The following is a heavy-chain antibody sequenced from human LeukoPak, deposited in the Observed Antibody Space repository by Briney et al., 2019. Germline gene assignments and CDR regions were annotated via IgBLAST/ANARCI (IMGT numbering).Heavy chain of an antibody. V-gene: IGHV1-69*05. Sequence: GASVKVSCKASGGTFSSYAISWVRQAPGQGLEWMGGIIPIFGTANYAQKFQGRVTITTDESTSTAYMELSSLRSEDTAVYYCARDETPANHGESLGNDAFDIWGQGTMVTVSS. CDR2: IIPIFGTA. D-gene: IGHD3-10*01. CDR3: ARDETPANHGESLGNDAFDI. J-gene: IGHJ3*02. CDR1: GGTFSSYA.